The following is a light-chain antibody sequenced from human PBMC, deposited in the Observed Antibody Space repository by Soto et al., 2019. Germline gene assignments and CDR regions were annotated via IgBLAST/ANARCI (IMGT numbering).Light chain of an antibody. V-gene: IGLV2-8*01. J-gene: IGLJ3*02. CDR3: SSYAGSSNWV. CDR1: SSDVGAYDY. CDR2: GLN. Sequence: SVLTQPPSASGSPGQSVTISCTGTSSDVGAYDYVSWYQQHPGKGPRLIIYGLNKRPSGVPDRFSGSKSGNTASLTVSGLQADDEADYYCSSYAGSSNWVFGGGTKVTVL.